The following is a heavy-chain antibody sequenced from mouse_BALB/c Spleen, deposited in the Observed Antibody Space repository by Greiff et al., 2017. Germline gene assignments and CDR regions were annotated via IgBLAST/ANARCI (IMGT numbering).Heavy chain of an antibody. CDR2: ISYSGST. J-gene: IGHJ4*01. Sequence: ESGPGLVKPSQSLSLTCTVTGYSITSDYAWNWIRQFPGNKLEWMGYISYSGSTSYNPSLKSRISITRDTSKNQFFLQLNSVTTEDTATYYCAISTGFYAMDYWGQGTSGTVSS. CDR1: GYSITSDYA. V-gene: IGHV3-2*02. CDR3: AISTGFYAMDY. D-gene: IGHD4-1*01.